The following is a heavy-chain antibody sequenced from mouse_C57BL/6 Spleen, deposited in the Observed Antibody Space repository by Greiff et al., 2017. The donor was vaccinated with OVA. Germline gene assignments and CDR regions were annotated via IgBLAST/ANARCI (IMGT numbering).Heavy chain of an antibody. D-gene: IGHD3-2*02. J-gene: IGHJ2*01. CDR3: ARGGQLRLGDY. CDR2: INPSNGGT. V-gene: IGHV1-53*01. Sequence: QVQLQQPGTELVKPGASVKLSCKASGYTFTRYWMHWVKQRPGQGLEWIGNINPSNGGTNYNEKFKSKATLTVDKSSSTAYMQLRSLTSEDSAVYYCARGGQLRLGDYWGQGTTLTVSS. CDR1: GYTFTRYW.